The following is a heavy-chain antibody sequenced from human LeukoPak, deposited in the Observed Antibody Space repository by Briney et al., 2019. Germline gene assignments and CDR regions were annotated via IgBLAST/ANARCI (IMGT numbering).Heavy chain of an antibody. Sequence: GGSLRLSCAASGFTVSSSYMSWVRQAPGRGLEWVSVIYSGGITYYADSVKGRFTISRDNSKNTLYLQMNSLRAEDTAVYYCARERDDAFDIWGQGTMVTVSS. CDR2: IYSGGIT. V-gene: IGHV3-66*01. J-gene: IGHJ3*02. CDR1: GFTVSSSY. CDR3: ARERDDAFDI.